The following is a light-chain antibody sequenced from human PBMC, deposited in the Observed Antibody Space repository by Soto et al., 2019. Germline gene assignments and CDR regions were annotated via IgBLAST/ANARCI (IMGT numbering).Light chain of an antibody. V-gene: IGKV3-15*01. CDR1: QSVSSD. CDR3: QQYNNWPPWT. J-gene: IGKJ1*01. Sequence: EIVLTQSPATLSVSPGERATLSCRASQSVSSDLAWYHQKPGQAPRLLIYSASTRATGIPARFSGSGSGTEFTLTISSLQSEDFAVYDCQQYNNWPPWTFGQGTKVDNK. CDR2: SAS.